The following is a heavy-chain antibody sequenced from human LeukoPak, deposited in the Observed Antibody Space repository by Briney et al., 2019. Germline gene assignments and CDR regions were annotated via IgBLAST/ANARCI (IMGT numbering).Heavy chain of an antibody. V-gene: IGHV3-74*01. Sequence: GGFLRLSCVASGFTFSTYWMHWVRQAPGKVLVWVSRINTDGSSISYADSVKGRFTISRDNAKNTLYLQMNSLRAEDTAVYYCARADFWTGYYGYWGQGILVTVSS. CDR2: INTDGSSI. CDR3: ARADFWTGYYGY. D-gene: IGHD3/OR15-3a*01. J-gene: IGHJ4*02. CDR1: GFTFSTYW.